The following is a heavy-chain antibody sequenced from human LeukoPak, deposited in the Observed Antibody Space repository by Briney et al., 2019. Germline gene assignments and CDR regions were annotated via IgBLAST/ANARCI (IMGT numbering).Heavy chain of an antibody. CDR2: INHSGST. Sequence: SETLSLTCAVYGGSFSGYYWSWIRQPPGKGLEWIGEINHSGSTNYNPSLKSRVTISVDTSKNQFSLKLSSVTAADTAVYYCARSVRYSSSWFDPWGQGTLVTVSS. J-gene: IGHJ5*02. CDR1: GGSFSGYY. CDR3: ARSVRYSSSWFDP. V-gene: IGHV4-34*01. D-gene: IGHD3-9*01.